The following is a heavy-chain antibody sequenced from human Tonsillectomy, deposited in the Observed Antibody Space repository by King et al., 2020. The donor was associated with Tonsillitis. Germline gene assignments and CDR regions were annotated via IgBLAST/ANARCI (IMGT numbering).Heavy chain of an antibody. CDR3: ARANTYYYDSSGYYYSKAFDI. CDR2: IGTAGDT. J-gene: IGHJ3*02. D-gene: IGHD3-22*01. V-gene: IGHV3-13*01. CDR1: GFTFSIYD. Sequence: VQLVESGGGLVQPGGSLRLSCAAPGFTFSIYDMHWVRQATGKGLEWVSAIGTAGDTYYPGSVKGRFTISRENAKNSLYLQMNSLRAGETAVYYCARANTYYYDSSGYYYSKAFDIWGPGTMVTVSS.